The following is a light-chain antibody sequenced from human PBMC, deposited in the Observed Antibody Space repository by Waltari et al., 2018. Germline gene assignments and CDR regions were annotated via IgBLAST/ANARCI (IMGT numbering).Light chain of an antibody. J-gene: IGLJ2*01. CDR2: GST. Sequence: QSVLTQPPSVSGAPGQRVTISCPGSSSNIGSGSDIHWYQQLPRTAHQLLIYGSTNRPAGVPDRFSASKSGTSASLAITGLQAEDEADYYCQSYDSSPSGVVFGGGTRLTVL. CDR1: SSNIGSGSD. CDR3: QSYDSSPSGVV. V-gene: IGLV1-40*01.